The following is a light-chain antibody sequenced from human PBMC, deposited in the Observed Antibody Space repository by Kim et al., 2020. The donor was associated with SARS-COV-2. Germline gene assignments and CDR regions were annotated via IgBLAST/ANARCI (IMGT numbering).Light chain of an antibody. CDR1: SLRNYY. J-gene: IGLJ3*02. V-gene: IGLV3-19*01. CDR3: NSRDSSGDHVV. Sequence: SSELTQDPAVSVALGQTVRLTCQGDSLRNYYATWYQQRPAQAPVLVLYGKYNRPSGIPDRFSGSASGNTASLTITGAQAEDEADYYCNSRDSSGDHVVFGGGTKLTVL. CDR2: GKY.